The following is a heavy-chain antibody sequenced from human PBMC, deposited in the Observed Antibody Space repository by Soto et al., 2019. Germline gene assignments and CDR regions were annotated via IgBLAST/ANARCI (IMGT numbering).Heavy chain of an antibody. V-gene: IGHV1-69*06. CDR1: GGTFSSYA. D-gene: IGHD3-22*01. CDR3: ASYSYYDSSGYYPARGYYYGMDV. Sequence: QVQLVQSGAEVKKPGSSVKVSCKASGGTFSSYAISWVRQAPGQGLEWMGGIIPIFGTANYAQKFQGRVTIPADKSTSTAYMELSSLRSEDTAVYYCASYSYYDSSGYYPARGYYYGMDVWGQGTTVTVSS. CDR2: IIPIFGTA. J-gene: IGHJ6*02.